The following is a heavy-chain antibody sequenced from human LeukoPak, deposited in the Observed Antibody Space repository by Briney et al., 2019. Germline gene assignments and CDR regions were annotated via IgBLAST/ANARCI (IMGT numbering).Heavy chain of an antibody. J-gene: IGHJ6*03. V-gene: IGHV3-64*01. CDR3: AREYRYCFSTSCYYYYMDV. CDR1: GFTFSSYA. CDR2: ITGNGGST. D-gene: IGHD2-2*01. Sequence: GGSLRLSCAASGFTFSSYAMHWVRQAPGKGLEYVSAITGNGGSTYYANSVKGRFTISRDNSKNTLYLQMGSLRAEDMAVYYCAREYRYCFSTSCYYYYMDVWGKGTTVTVSS.